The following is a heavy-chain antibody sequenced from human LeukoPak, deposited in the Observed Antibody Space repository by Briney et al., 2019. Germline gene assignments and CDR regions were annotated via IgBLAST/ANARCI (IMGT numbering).Heavy chain of an antibody. D-gene: IGHD1-26*01. CDR2: INRSGST. CDR1: GGSINSGSDY. J-gene: IGHJ4*02. V-gene: IGHV4-61*02. Sequence: SETLSLTCTVSGGSINSGSDYWTWIRQPAGKGLEWVGRINRSGSTNYRPSLKSRVTISVDTSKNQFFLNLNSVTAADTAVYYCARNSLGAIDYWGQGTLVTVSS. CDR3: ARNSLGAIDY.